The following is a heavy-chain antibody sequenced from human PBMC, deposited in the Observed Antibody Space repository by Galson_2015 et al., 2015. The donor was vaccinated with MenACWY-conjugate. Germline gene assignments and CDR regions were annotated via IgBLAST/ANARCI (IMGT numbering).Heavy chain of an antibody. CDR2: IYYSGST. CDR3: ARDKEIAAAGRYYYYGMDV. J-gene: IGHJ6*02. CDR1: DGSISNAY. V-gene: IGHV4-59*01. D-gene: IGHD6-25*01. Sequence: SETLSLTCTVSDGSISNAYWSWIRQPPGKGLEWIGNIYYSGSTNYNPSLKSRVSISVDTSKNQFSLKLGSLTAADTAVYYCARDKEIAAAGRYYYYGMDVWGQGTTVTVSS.